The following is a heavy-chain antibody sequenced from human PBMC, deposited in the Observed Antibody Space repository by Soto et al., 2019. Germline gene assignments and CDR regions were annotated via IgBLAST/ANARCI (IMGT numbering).Heavy chain of an antibody. CDR2: INAGNGNT. CDR1: GYTFTSYA. D-gene: IGHD5-12*01. J-gene: IGHJ6*02. Sequence: ASVKVSCKASGYTFTSYAMHWVRQAPGQRLEWMGWINAGNGNTKYSQKFQGRVTITRDTSASTAYMELSSLRSEDTAVYYCARARGYSGYDNTLYYYYYGMDVWGQGTTVTVSS. CDR3: ARARGYSGYDNTLYYYYYGMDV. V-gene: IGHV1-3*01.